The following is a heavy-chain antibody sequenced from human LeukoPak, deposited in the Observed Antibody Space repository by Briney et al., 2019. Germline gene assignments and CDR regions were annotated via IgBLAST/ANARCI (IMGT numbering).Heavy chain of an antibody. D-gene: IGHD1-14*01. J-gene: IGHJ4*02. V-gene: IGHV4-34*01. CDR3: ARGGDHAGVY. Sequence: SETLSLTCAVYGGSFSGYYWSWIRQPPGKGLEWIGEINHSGSINYNPSLKSRVTISVDTSKNQFSLKLSSVTAADTAVYYCARGGDHAGVYWGQGTLVTVSS. CDR1: GGSFSGYY. CDR2: INHSGSI.